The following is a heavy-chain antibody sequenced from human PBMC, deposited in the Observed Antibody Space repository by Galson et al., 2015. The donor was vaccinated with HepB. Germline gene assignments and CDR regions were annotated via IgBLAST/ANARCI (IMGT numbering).Heavy chain of an antibody. D-gene: IGHD3-22*01. CDR1: GDRVSSTSAA. Sequence: CAISGDRVSSTSAAWNWIRQSPSRGLEWLGRTYSRSKWYHDYAVSVKSRITINPDTSKNQFSLQLNSVTPEDTAVYYCARDIIYYDSSGYYPPKPTGYFDYWGQGTRVTVSS. CDR2: TYSRSKWYH. J-gene: IGHJ4*02. CDR3: ARDIIYYDSSGYYPPKPTGYFDY. V-gene: IGHV6-1*01.